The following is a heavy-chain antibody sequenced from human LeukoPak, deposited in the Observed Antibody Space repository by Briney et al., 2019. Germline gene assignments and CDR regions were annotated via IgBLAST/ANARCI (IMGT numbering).Heavy chain of an antibody. CDR3: ARLNYGSGSYYNVLYNWFDP. CDR2: IYPGDSDT. Sequence: GESLKISCKGSGYSFTSYWIGWVRQMPGKGLEWMGIIYPGDSDTRYSPSFQGQVTISADKSISPAYLQWSSLKASDTAMYCCARLNYGSGSYYNVLYNWFDPWGQGTLVTVSS. J-gene: IGHJ5*02. CDR1: GYSFTSYW. V-gene: IGHV5-51*01. D-gene: IGHD3-10*01.